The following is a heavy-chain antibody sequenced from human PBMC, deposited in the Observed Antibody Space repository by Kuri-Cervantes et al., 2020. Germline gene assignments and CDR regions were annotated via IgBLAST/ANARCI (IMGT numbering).Heavy chain of an antibody. CDR1: GFTFSSYG. CDR3: AKDFHGGNSARSAFDS. Sequence: GGSLRLSCAASGFTFSSYGMHWVRQAPGKGLDWVALISYDGNYKYYVDSVKGRFTISRDNSKNTVYLQMNSLRGEDTAVYYCAKDFHGGNSARSAFDSWGQGTMVTVSS. V-gene: IGHV3-30*18. CDR2: ISYDGNYK. J-gene: IGHJ3*02. D-gene: IGHD4-23*01.